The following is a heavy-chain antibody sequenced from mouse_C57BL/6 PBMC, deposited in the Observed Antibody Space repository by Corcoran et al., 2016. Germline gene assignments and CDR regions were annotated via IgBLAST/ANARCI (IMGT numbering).Heavy chain of an antibody. D-gene: IGHD2-5*01. J-gene: IGHJ2*01. CDR2: INPNNGGT. CDR3: ARYAYSHYGPY. V-gene: IGHV1-26*01. CDR1: GYTFTDYY. Sequence: EVQLQQSGPELVKPGASVKISCKASGYTFTDYYMNWVKQSHGKSLEWFGDINPNNGGTSYNQKFKGKATLTVDKSSSTAYMELRSLTSEDSAVYYCARYAYSHYGPYWGQGTTLTVSS.